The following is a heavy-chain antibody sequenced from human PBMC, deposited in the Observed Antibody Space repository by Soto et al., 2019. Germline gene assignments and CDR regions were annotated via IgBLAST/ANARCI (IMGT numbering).Heavy chain of an antibody. Sequence: TFXTCSMNWGRQAPGKGLEWVSSISSRSDIYYADSVKGRFTISRDNAKNSVSLQMNSLRAEDTAVYYCAREYTAWPLAYGLDVWGQGTTVTVSS. CDR3: AREYTAWPLAYGLDV. CDR2: ISSRSDI. CDR1: TFXTCS. J-gene: IGHJ6*02. D-gene: IGHD2-2*02. V-gene: IGHV3-21*01.